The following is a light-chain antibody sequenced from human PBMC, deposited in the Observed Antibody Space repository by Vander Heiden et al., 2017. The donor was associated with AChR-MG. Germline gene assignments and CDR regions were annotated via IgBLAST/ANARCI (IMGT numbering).Light chain of an antibody. V-gene: IGKV1-39*01. CDR2: AAS. Sequence: DIQTTQSPSSLSASVGDRVTITCRASQSISSYLNWYQQKPGKAPKLLIYAASSLQSGVPSRFSGSGSGTDFTLTISRLQPEDFATYYCQQCYSTLTTFGQGTKVEIK. J-gene: IGKJ1*01. CDR3: QQCYSTLTT. CDR1: QSISSY.